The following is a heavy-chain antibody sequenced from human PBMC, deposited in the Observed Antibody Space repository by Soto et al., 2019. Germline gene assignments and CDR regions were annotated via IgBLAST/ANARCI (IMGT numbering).Heavy chain of an antibody. V-gene: IGHV1-69*13. J-gene: IGHJ5*02. D-gene: IGHD2-15*01. CDR3: ARTVNCSGGSCYSTLNWFEP. Sequence: SVKVSCKASGGTFSSYAISWVRQAPGQGLEWMGGIIPIFGTANYAQKFQGRVTITADESTSTAYMELSSLRSEDTAVYYCARTVNCSGGSCYSTLNWFEPWGQGTRVTVAS. CDR1: GGTFSSYA. CDR2: IIPIFGTA.